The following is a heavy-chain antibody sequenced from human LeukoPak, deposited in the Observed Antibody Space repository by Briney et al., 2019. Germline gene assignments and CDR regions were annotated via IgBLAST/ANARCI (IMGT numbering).Heavy chain of an antibody. CDR2: INWNGGST. V-gene: IGHV3-20*04. CDR3: ARAGSVPYYYDSSGVYYMDV. D-gene: IGHD3-22*01. Sequence: GGSLRLSCAASGFTFDDYGMSWVRQAPGKGLEWVSGINWNGGSTGYADSVKGRFTISRDNAKNSLYLQMNSLRADDTALYYCARAGSVPYYYDSSGVYYMDVWGKGTTVTVSS. J-gene: IGHJ6*03. CDR1: GFTFDDYG.